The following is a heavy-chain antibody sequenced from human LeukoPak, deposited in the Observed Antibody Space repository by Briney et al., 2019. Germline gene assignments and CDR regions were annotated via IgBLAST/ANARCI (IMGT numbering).Heavy chain of an antibody. CDR1: GFTFSTYA. D-gene: IGHD3-22*01. CDR3: ASKVVDNCDY. CDR2: IRSDGSNK. Sequence: GGSLRLSCATSGFTFSTYAMHWVRQAPGKGLEWVAFIRSDGSNKYYEDSVKGRFTISRDNSKNTLCLQMNSLRAEDTAIYYCASKVVDNCDYWGQGTLVTVSS. J-gene: IGHJ4*02. V-gene: IGHV3-30*02.